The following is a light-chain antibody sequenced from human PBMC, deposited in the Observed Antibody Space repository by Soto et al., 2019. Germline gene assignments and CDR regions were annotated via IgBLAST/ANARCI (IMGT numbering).Light chain of an antibody. V-gene: IGKV3-11*01. J-gene: IGKJ4*01. CDR3: QQRYNWPPLT. Sequence: EVVLTQSPATLSLSPGDRATLSCKASQSVDIYLAWYQQKPGQAPSLLIYDASNRATGIPARFSGSGSGTEFTLTISSLEPEDFAVYYCQQRYNWPPLTFGGGTKVEIK. CDR2: DAS. CDR1: QSVDIY.